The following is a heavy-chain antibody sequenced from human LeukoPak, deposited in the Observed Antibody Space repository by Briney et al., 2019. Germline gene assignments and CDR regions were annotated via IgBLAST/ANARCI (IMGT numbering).Heavy chain of an antibody. CDR1: GYTLTELS. CDR3: ATPGGWYRMYYFDY. CDR2: FDPEDGET. D-gene: IGHD6-19*01. J-gene: IGHJ4*02. V-gene: IGHV1-24*01. Sequence: WASVKVSRKVSGYTLTELSMHWVRQAPGKGLEWMGGFDPEDGETIYAQKFQGRVTMTEDTSTDTAYMELSSLRSEDTAVYYCATPGGWYRMYYFDYWGQGTLVTVSS.